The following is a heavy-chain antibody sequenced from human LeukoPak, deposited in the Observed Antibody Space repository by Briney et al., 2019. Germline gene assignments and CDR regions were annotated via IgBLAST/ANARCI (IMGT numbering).Heavy chain of an antibody. CDR3: ARGPSGYHNT. CDR1: GFTFSSYE. Sequence: GGSLRLSCAASGFTFSSYEMNWVRQAPGKGLEWVSYISSSGSTIYYADSVKGRFTISRDNSKNTLYLQMNSLRVEDTAVYYCARGPSGYHNTGGQGTLVTVSS. D-gene: IGHD5-12*01. J-gene: IGHJ4*02. CDR2: ISSSGSTI. V-gene: IGHV3-48*03.